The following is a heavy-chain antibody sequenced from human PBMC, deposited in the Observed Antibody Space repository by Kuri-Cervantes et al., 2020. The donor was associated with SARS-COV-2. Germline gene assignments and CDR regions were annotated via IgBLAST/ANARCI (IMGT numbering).Heavy chain of an antibody. J-gene: IGHJ4*02. V-gene: IGHV3-73*01. CDR2: VRGKANNYAT. CDR3: TTLIDY. CDR1: GFTFSSYA. Sequence: LSLTCAASGFTFSSYAMHWVRQGSGKGLEWVGRVRGKANNYATAYAASVKGRFTISGDDSKNMAYLQMNSLKTEDTAVYYCTTLIDYWGQGALVTVSS.